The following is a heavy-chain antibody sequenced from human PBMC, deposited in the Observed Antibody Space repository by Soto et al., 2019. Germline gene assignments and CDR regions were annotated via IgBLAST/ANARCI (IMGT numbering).Heavy chain of an antibody. CDR2: INHSGST. V-gene: IGHV4-34*01. D-gene: IGHD3-3*01. CDR3: ARGDFWSGYYLWYFDY. CDR1: GGSFSGYY. J-gene: IGHJ4*02. Sequence: QVQLQQWGAGLLKPSETLSLTCAVYGGSFSGYYWSWIRQPPGKGLEWIGEINHSGSTNYNPSLKSRVTISVDTSKNQFSLKLSSVTVADTAVYYCARGDFWSGYYLWYFDYWGQGTLVTVSS.